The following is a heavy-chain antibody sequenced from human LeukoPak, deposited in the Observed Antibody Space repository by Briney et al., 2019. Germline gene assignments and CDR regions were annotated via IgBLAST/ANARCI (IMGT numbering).Heavy chain of an antibody. D-gene: IGHD6-13*01. J-gene: IGHJ5*02. CDR3: ARREQLVGRFDP. V-gene: IGHV4-39*01. Sequence: SETLSLTCAVSGGSISSGGYSWSWIRQPPGKGLEWIGSIYYSGSTYYNPSLKSRVTISVGTSKNQFSLKLSSVTAADTAVYYCARREQLVGRFDPWGQGTLVTVSS. CDR1: GGSISSGGYS. CDR2: IYYSGST.